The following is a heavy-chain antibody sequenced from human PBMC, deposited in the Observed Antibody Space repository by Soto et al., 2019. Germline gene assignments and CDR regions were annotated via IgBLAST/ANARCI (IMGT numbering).Heavy chain of an antibody. V-gene: IGHV3-33*06. J-gene: IGHJ6*02. D-gene: IGHD3-3*01. CDR1: GFTFSSYG. CDR3: AKDELRFLEWLLPDYYYYGMEV. CDR2: ILYDVGNK. Sequence: ALTLSCSASGFTFSSYGMQWVLKNPFKLLEFLSVILYDVGNKYYADSVKGRFTISRDNSKNTLYLQMNSLRAEDTAVYYCAKDELRFLEWLLPDYYYYGMEVWGQGTTVTVSS.